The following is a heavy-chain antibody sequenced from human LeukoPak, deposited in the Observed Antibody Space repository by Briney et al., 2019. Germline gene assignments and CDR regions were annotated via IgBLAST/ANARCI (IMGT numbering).Heavy chain of an antibody. J-gene: IGHJ4*02. CDR1: GYTFTSYG. D-gene: IGHD3-10*01. V-gene: IGHV1-18*04. CDR3: ARDANPYYYGSGSYRAFDY. Sequence: ASVKDSCQASGYTFTSYGISWVRQPPGQGLEWMGWISAYNGNTNYAQKLQGRVTMTTDTSTSTAYMELRSLRSDDTAVYYCARDANPYYYGSGSYRAFDYWGQGTLVTVSS. CDR2: ISAYNGNT.